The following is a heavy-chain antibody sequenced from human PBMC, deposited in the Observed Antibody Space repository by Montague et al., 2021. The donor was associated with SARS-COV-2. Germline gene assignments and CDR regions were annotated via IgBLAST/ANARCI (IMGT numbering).Heavy chain of an antibody. V-gene: IGHV4-31*03. CDR3: ARGPPYQMGAGGIPNYPMDV. CDR2: IYYSGTT. CDR1: GASISSGGFY. J-gene: IGHJ6*02. Sequence: TLSLTCTVSGASISSGGFYWSWLRQHPRKGLEWIGCIYYSGTTYHNPSLKSRLTISIDTSKNQFSLKLSSVTAADTAVYYCARGPPYQMGAGGIPNYPMDVWGQGTTVTVSS. D-gene: IGHD3-16*01.